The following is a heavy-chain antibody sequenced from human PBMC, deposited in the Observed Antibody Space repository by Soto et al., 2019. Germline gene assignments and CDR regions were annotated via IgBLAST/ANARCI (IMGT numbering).Heavy chain of an antibody. J-gene: IGHJ4*02. CDR3: ARDRRGYSGYDLGSARGYFDY. V-gene: IGHV3-48*01. Sequence: GGSLRLSCAASGFTFSSYSMNWVRQAPGKGLEWVSYISSSSSTIYYADSVKGRFTISRDNAKNSLYLQMNSLRAEDTAVYYCARDRRGYSGYDLGSARGYFDYWGQGTLVTVSS. CDR2: ISSSSSTI. CDR1: GFTFSSYS. D-gene: IGHD5-12*01.